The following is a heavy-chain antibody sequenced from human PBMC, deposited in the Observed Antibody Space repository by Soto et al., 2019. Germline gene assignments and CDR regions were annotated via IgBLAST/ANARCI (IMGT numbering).Heavy chain of an antibody. CDR1: GGSISSGGYY. V-gene: IGHV4-31*03. J-gene: IGHJ5*02. CDR3: ARCSLVVVPAPCFDP. Sequence: TLSLSCTVSGGSISSGGYYWSWIRQHPGKGLEWIGYIYYSGTTYYNPSLKSRVTISVDTSKNQFSLKLSSVSAADTALDYHARCSLVVVPAPCFDPGGRGALVTVS. D-gene: IGHD2-2*01. CDR2: IYYSGTT.